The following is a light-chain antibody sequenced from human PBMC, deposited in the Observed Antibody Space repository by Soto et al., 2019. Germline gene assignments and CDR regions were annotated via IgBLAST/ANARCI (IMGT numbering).Light chain of an antibody. J-gene: IGKJ1*01. CDR2: DAS. Sequence: DIQMTQSPSTLSASVGDRVTITCRASQSISSWLAWYQQKPGKAPKLLIYDASSLESGVPSRFSGSGSGTEFTLTLSSLQPDDFATYYCQQYHSYSQTFGQGTKVEIK. V-gene: IGKV1-5*01. CDR3: QQYHSYSQT. CDR1: QSISSW.